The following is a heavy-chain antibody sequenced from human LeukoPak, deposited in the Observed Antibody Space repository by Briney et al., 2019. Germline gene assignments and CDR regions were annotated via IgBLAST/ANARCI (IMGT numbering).Heavy chain of an antibody. J-gene: IGHJ1*01. CDR1: AFTFSSSW. CDR3: AKGDYGDRQYFQH. V-gene: IGHV3-74*01. D-gene: IGHD2-21*02. CDR2: INSDGSTS. Sequence: PGGSLRLSCAASAFTFSSSWMHWVRQVPEKGLLWVSRINSDGSTSRYADSVKGRFTISRDNPKNTMYLQMNRLRAEDTAVYYCAKGDYGDRQYFQHWGQGTLVTVSS.